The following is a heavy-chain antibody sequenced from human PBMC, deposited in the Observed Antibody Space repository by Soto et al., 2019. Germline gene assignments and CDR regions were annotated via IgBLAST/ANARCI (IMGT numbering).Heavy chain of an antibody. CDR3: ARGIAAGQLDP. CDR1: GYTFTTYT. V-gene: IGHV1-3*01. CDR2: INPVNGNT. J-gene: IGHJ5*02. Sequence: QVPLVQSGAEVKKPGASVMLSCKASGYTFTTYTMNWVRQAPGQRLEWMGWINPVNGNTKSSQKFQDRVIITRDTSASTAYMELRSLRTEDTTVYYCARGIAAGQLDPRGQGTLVIVSS. D-gene: IGHD6-13*01.